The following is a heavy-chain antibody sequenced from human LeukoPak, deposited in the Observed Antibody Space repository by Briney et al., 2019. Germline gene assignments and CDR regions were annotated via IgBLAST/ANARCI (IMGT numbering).Heavy chain of an antibody. CDR1: GFTFSNYA. D-gene: IGHD3-22*01. CDR3: AKQQYYYDSSGYHI. V-gene: IGHV3-23*01. J-gene: IGHJ3*02. CDR2: ISGSGGST. Sequence: LPGGSLRLSCAASGFTFSNYAMNWVRQAPGKGLEWVSAISGSGGSTYYADSVKGRFTISRDNSKNTLYLQMNSLRAEDTAVYYCAKQQYYYDSSGYHIWGQGTMVTVSS.